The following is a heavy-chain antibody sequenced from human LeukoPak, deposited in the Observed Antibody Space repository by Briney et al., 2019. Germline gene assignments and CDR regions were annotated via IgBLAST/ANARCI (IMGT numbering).Heavy chain of an antibody. Sequence: TGGSLRLSCAASGFTFSSYGMHWVRQAPGKGLEWVAFIRYDGSNKYYADSVKGRFTISRDNSKNTLYLQMNSLRAEDTAVYYCANGRYCSSTSCPRYYYYGMDVWGQGTTVTVSS. V-gene: IGHV3-30*02. CDR1: GFTFSSYG. CDR3: ANGRYCSSTSCPRYYYYGMDV. CDR2: IRYDGSNK. J-gene: IGHJ6*02. D-gene: IGHD2-2*01.